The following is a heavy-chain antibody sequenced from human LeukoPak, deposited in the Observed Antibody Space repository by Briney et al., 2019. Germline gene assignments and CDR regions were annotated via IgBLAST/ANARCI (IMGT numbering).Heavy chain of an antibody. CDR3: ARERIPSYDSSGYSPVLHY. V-gene: IGHV3-48*03. Sequence: PGGSLRLSCAASGFTFSSYEMNWVRQAPGKGLEWVSFISSSGSTIYYADSVKGRFTISRDNAKNSLYLQMNSLRAEDTAVYYCARERIPSYDSSGYSPVLHYCGQGTLVTVSS. D-gene: IGHD3-22*01. J-gene: IGHJ4*02. CDR1: GFTFSSYE. CDR2: ISSSGSTI.